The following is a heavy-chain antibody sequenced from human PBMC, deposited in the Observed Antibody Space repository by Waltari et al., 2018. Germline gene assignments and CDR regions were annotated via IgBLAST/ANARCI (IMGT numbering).Heavy chain of an antibody. V-gene: IGHV5-51*01. CDR2: IYPGDSDT. CDR3: TTQLHDAFDL. J-gene: IGHJ3*01. Sequence: EVQLVQSGGEVRKSGESLKISCKAFGYGFSDYWIGWVRQLPGKGLKWMGIIYPGDSDTTYSPSFEGQVTISVDTFIRTAYLHWSSLKATDTAMYYCTTQLHDAFDLWGQGTMVTVSS. CDR1: GYGFSDYW.